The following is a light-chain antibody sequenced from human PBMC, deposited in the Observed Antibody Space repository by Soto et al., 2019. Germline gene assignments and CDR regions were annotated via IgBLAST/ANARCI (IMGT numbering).Light chain of an antibody. J-gene: IGLJ1*01. CDR1: SSNIGSNL. V-gene: IGLV1-44*01. CDR2: AND. Sequence: QSVLTQPPSASGTPGQRVTISCSGSSSNIGSNLVTWYQHLPGTAPRLLIYANDQRPSVVPDRFSGSKSDTSASLAISALQSEDKADYYCAAWDDSLNSYVFGTGTKLTVL. CDR3: AAWDDSLNSYV.